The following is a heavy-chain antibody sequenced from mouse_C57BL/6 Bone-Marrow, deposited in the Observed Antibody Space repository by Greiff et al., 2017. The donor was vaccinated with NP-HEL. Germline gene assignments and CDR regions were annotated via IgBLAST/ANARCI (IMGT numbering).Heavy chain of an antibody. Sequence: QVQLQQPGAELVKPGASVKLSCKASGYTFTSYWMHWVKQRPGQGLEWIGMIHPNSGSTNYNEKFKSKATLTVDKSSSTAYMQLSSLTSEDSAVYYCAREVYYPERYYFDYWGQGTTLTVSS. CDR1: GYTFTSYW. CDR3: AREVYYPERYYFDY. V-gene: IGHV1-64*01. J-gene: IGHJ2*01. D-gene: IGHD1-1*01. CDR2: IHPNSGST.